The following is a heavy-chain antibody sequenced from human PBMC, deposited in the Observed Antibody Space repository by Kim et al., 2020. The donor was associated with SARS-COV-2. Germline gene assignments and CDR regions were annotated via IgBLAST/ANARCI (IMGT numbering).Heavy chain of an antibody. V-gene: IGHV3-7*01. CDR3: ASVLTRYYDILTGNEVFDY. J-gene: IGHJ4*02. D-gene: IGHD3-9*01. CDR1: EFTFSGYW. CDR2: IKQDGSEK. Sequence: GGSLRLSCAASEFTFSGYWMSWVHQAPGKGLEWVANIKQDGSEKYYVDSVKGRFTISRDNAKNSLYLQMNSLRGEDTAVYYCASVLTRYYDILTGNEVFDYWGQGTLVTVSS.